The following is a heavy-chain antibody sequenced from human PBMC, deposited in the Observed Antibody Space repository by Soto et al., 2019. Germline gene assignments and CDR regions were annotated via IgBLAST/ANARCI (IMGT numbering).Heavy chain of an antibody. V-gene: IGHV4-59*08. D-gene: IGHD1-26*01. J-gene: IGHJ5*02. CDR3: ARLISGSYGWFYP. CDR1: GGSISSYY. CDR2: IYYSGST. Sequence: QVQLQESGPGLVKPSETLSLTCTVSGGSISSYYWSWIRQPPGKGLEWIGYIYYSGSTNYNPSLKSRVTISVDTSKNQFSLKLSSVTAADTAVYYCARLISGSYGWFYPWCQGTLVTVSS.